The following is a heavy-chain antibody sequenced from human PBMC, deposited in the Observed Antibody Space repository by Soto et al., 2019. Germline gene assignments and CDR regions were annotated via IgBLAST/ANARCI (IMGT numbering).Heavy chain of an antibody. Sequence: GGSLRLSCAASGFTFSDYYMSWIRQAPGKGLEWVSYISSSGSTIYYADSVKGRFTISRDNAKNSLYLQMNSLRAEDTAVYYCARILEYSSSSDPIDIWGQGTMVTVSS. J-gene: IGHJ3*02. D-gene: IGHD6-6*01. CDR3: ARILEYSSSSDPIDI. V-gene: IGHV3-11*01. CDR2: ISSSGSTI. CDR1: GFTFSDYY.